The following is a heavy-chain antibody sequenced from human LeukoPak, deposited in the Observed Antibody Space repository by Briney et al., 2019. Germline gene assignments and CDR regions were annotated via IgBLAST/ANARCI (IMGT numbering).Heavy chain of an antibody. D-gene: IGHD1-7*01. CDR2: IWYDGSNK. Sequence: GRSLRLSCAASGFXFSSYGIHWVRQAPGKGLEWVAVIWYDGSNKYYADSVKGRFTISRDNSKNTLYLQMNSLRAEDTAVYYCARRGDWNYVLDYWGQGTLVTVSS. J-gene: IGHJ4*02. CDR3: ARRGDWNYVLDY. CDR1: GFXFSSYG. V-gene: IGHV3-33*01.